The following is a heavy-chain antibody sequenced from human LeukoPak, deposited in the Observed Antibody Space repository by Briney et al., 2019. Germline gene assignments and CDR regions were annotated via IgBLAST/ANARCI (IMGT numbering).Heavy chain of an antibody. D-gene: IGHD3-10*01. J-gene: IGHJ1*01. Sequence: GGSLRLSCAASGFTFSSYWMHWVRQAPGEGLVWVSRINEHGSITDYADSVEGRFTISRDNAKNTLCLQTNSLRVEDTAVYYCARDAAGSGSHWGQGTLVTVSS. CDR2: INEHGSIT. CDR1: GFTFSSYW. CDR3: ARDAAGSGSH. V-gene: IGHV3-74*01.